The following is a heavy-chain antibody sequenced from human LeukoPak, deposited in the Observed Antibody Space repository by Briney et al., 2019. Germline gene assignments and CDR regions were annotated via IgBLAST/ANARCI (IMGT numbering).Heavy chain of an antibody. D-gene: IGHD3-10*01. Sequence: GGSLRLSCAASGFTFSSYAMHWVCQAPGKGLEWVAVISYDGSNKYYADSVKGRFTISRDNSKNTLYLQMNSLRAEDTAVYYCARDHVLLWFGEFRDYYYYYMDVWGKGTTVTVSS. CDR2: ISYDGSNK. V-gene: IGHV3-30*01. CDR1: GFTFSSYA. CDR3: ARDHVLLWFGEFRDYYYYYMDV. J-gene: IGHJ6*03.